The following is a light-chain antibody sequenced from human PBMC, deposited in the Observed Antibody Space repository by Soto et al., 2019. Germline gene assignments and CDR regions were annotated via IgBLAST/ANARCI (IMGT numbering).Light chain of an antibody. CDR3: QQRTNWQLT. V-gene: IGKV3-11*01. Sequence: EIVLTQSPATLSLSPGERATLSCRASQSVCKYLAWYQQRPGQAPRLLMFDVSYRATGTPARFSGSGSGTDFTLTISSLEPEDFAVYYCQQRTNWQLTFGGGTRVEIK. J-gene: IGKJ4*01. CDR2: DVS. CDR1: QSVCKY.